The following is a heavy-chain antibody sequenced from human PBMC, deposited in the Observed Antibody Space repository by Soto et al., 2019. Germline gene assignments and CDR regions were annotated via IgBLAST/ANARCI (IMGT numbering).Heavy chain of an antibody. CDR1: GFSLTACGAG. J-gene: IGHJ4*02. CDR2: ISWKDDK. Sequence: SGPTLVNPTQTLTLTCTYSGFSLTACGAGGVWIRQPPGKALEWLALISWKDDKRYNPGLESRLTITKDTSKNQVILTLTNMDPVDTATYFCAHRYGGNYYRWYFDSWGQGTLVTVSS. D-gene: IGHD1-26*01. V-gene: IGHV2-5*01. CDR3: AHRYGGNYYRWYFDS.